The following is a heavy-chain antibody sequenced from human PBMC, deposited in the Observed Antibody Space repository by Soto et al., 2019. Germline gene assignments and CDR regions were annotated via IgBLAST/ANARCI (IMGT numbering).Heavy chain of an antibody. CDR2: ISPRGDTI. CDR3: AKGPHTNVGWTDYFES. Sequence: PSGSLTLSCVASGFSLANYPMSWVRQTPGKGLEWISYISPRGDTIYYPDSVEGRFTISRDTARNSLSLHMSSLRDEDSALYYCAKGPHTNVGWTDYFESWGQGAPVTVSS. J-gene: IGHJ4*02. CDR1: GFSLANYP. V-gene: IGHV3-48*02. D-gene: IGHD3-9*01.